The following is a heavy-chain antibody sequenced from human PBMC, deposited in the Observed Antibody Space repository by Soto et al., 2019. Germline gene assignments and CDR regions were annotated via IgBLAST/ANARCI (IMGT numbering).Heavy chain of an antibody. D-gene: IGHD6-19*01. Sequence: GESLKISCAASGFTFSSYWMSWVRQAPGKGLEWVANIKQDGGENYYVDSVKGRFTISRDNVKNSLYLQMNSLRAEDTAVYYCARVNSGWFDYWGQGTLVTVSS. CDR2: IKQDGGEN. V-gene: IGHV3-7*01. CDR3: ARVNSGWFDY. J-gene: IGHJ4*02. CDR1: GFTFSSYW.